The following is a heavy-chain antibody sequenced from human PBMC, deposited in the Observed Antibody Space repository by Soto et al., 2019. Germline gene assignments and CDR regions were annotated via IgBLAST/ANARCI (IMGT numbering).Heavy chain of an antibody. CDR3: ARARGYSGYDPNDAFDI. D-gene: IGHD5-12*01. J-gene: IGHJ3*02. V-gene: IGHV3-21*01. CDR2: ISSSSSYI. CDR1: GFTFSSYS. Sequence: GGSLRLSCAASGFTFSSYSMNWVRQAPGKGLEWVSSISSSSSYIYYADSVKGRFTISRDNAKNSLYLQMNSLRAEDTAVYYCARARGYSGYDPNDAFDIWGQGTMVTVSS.